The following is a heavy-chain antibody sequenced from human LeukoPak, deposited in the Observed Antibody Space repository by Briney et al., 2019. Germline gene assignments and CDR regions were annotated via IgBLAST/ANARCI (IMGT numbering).Heavy chain of an antibody. J-gene: IGHJ6*02. V-gene: IGHV3-21*01. D-gene: IGHD2-2*01. CDR1: GFTFSSYS. Sequence: GGSLRLSCAASGFTFSSYSMDWVRQAAGKWLEWVSSIISSSSYIYYADSVKGRFTISRDNAKNSLYLQMNSLRAEDTAVYYCARVVVVPAAIYYYGMDVWGQGTTVTVSS. CDR2: IISSSSYI. CDR3: ARVVVVPAAIYYYGMDV.